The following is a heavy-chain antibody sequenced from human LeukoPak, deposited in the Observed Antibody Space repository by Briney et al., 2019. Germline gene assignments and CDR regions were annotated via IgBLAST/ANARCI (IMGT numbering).Heavy chain of an antibody. V-gene: IGHV3-21*01. CDR3: ASEEQSAFDT. D-gene: IGHD1-26*01. Sequence: GGSLRLSCAASGFTFSSYSMNWVRQAPGKGLEWVSSISSSSSYIHYADSVKGRFTISRDNAKNSLYLQMNSLRAEDTAVYYCASEEQSAFDTWGQGTMVTVSS. CDR1: GFTFSSYS. CDR2: ISSSSSYI. J-gene: IGHJ3*02.